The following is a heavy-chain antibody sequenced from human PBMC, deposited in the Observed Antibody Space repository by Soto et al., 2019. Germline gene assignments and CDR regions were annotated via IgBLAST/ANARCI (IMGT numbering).Heavy chain of an antibody. J-gene: IGHJ6*02. Sequence: QLQLQESGPGLVKPSETLSLTCTVSGGSISSSSYYWGWIRQPPGKGLEWIGSIYYSGSTYYNPSLKSRVTISVDTSKNQFSLKLSSVTAADTAVYYCARHDSSSSDYYYYYGMDVWCQGTTVTVSS. V-gene: IGHV4-39*01. D-gene: IGHD6-6*01. CDR1: GGSISSSSYY. CDR3: ARHDSSSSDYYYYYGMDV. CDR2: IYYSGST.